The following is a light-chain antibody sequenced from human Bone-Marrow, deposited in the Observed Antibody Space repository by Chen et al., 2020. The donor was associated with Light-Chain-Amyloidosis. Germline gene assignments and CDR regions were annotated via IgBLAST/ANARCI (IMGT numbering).Light chain of an antibody. CDR2: DVS. CDR3: SSYTSRSTVI. V-gene: IGLV2-14*01. J-gene: IGLJ2*01. Sequence: QSALTQPASVSGSPGQSRTISCTGSSSDVGGYTYVSCYQQHPGKAPKLMIYDVSNRPSGVSNRFSGSKSGNTASLTISGLQAEDEADYYCSSYTSRSTVIFGGGTKLTVL. CDR1: SSDVGGYTY.